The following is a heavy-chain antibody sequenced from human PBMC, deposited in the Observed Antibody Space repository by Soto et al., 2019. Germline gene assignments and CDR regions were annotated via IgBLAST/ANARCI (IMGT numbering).Heavy chain of an antibody. Sequence: PSQTLSLTCALSGDSVSSNSAAWNWIRQSPSRGLEWLGRTYYRSKWYNDYAVSVKSRITINPDTSKNQISLQLNSVTPEDTAVYYCASCRDIYWAFCAHFDSWGLGILVTVSS. CDR1: GDSVSSNSAA. CDR2: TYYRSKWYN. V-gene: IGHV6-1*01. J-gene: IGHJ4*02. CDR3: ASCRDIYWAFCAHFDS. D-gene: IGHD5-12*01.